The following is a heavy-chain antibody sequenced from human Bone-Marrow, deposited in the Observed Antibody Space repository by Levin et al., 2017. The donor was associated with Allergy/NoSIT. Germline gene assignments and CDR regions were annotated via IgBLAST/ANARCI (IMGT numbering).Heavy chain of an antibody. CDR1: GFIFGDFG. CDR2: SWYDGSKN. V-gene: IGHV3-33*03. Sequence: GGSLRLSCVGSGFIFGDFGLHWVRQRPGKGLEWVAISWYDGSKNYYVDSVRGRFTISRDDSKNMVFLQMDSLTVEDTAVYYCVKGPIEVAGRVLDFWGQGTLVTVSS. J-gene: IGHJ4*02. D-gene: IGHD2-21*01. CDR3: VKGPIEVAGRVLDF.